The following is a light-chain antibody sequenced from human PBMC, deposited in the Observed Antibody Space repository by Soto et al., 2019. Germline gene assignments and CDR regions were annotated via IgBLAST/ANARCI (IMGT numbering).Light chain of an antibody. Sequence: EIVLTHSPVTLCLSLGERATLSSTASQSVRTYLAWYQQKPGQSPKLLIYWASTRESGVPDRFSGSGSGTDFTLTISSLQAEDVAVYYCQQYYTTPRTFGQGTKVDIK. CDR1: QSVRTY. CDR2: WAS. CDR3: QQYYTTPRT. V-gene: IGKV4-1*01. J-gene: IGKJ1*01.